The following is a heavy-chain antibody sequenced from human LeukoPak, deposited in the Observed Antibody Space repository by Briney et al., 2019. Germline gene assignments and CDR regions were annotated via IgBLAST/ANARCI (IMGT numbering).Heavy chain of an antibody. D-gene: IGHD1-26*01. CDR1: GFTFSTAW. Sequence: GGSLTLSCAPSGFTFSTAWMTWVRQAPGKGLEWLGNINQGGSVTNHVDSVKGRFSISRDNAKNTMYLQMSSLRVEDTAVYYCARDPHSGALDYWGQGTLVTVSS. CDR3: ARDPHSGALDY. CDR2: INQGGSVT. V-gene: IGHV3-7*01. J-gene: IGHJ4*02.